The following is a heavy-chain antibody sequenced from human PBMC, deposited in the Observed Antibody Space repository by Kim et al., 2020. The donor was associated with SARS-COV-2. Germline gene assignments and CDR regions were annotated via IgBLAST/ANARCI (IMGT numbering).Heavy chain of an antibody. V-gene: IGHV7-4-1*02. CDR3: ARMWAVAIDY. J-gene: IGHJ4*02. CDR2: NP. D-gene: IGHD6-19*01. Sequence: NPTYAQGFTGRFVFSLDTSVSTAYLQISSLKAEDTAVYYCARMWAVAIDYWGQGTLVTVSS.